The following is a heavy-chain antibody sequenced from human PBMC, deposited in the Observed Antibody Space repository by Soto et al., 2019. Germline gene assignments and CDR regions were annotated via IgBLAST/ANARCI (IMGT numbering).Heavy chain of an antibody. Sequence: CASVKVSGKASGYTFTMYGIHCVVQAPVQRREWMGWINAANGDTKYSPKFQGRVTITRDTSASTAYMELSSLRSEDTAVYYCVRRHVSATGIDWFDPWGQGTLVTVSS. D-gene: IGHD6-13*01. J-gene: IGHJ5*02. V-gene: IGHV1-3*01. CDR1: GYTFTMYG. CDR2: INAANGDT. CDR3: VRRHVSATGIDWFDP.